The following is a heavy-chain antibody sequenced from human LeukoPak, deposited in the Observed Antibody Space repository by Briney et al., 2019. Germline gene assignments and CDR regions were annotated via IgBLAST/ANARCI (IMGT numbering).Heavy chain of an antibody. CDR3: AKDLEYCGGDCYTGLFY. D-gene: IGHD2-21*02. J-gene: IGHJ4*02. Sequence: GGSLRLSCAASGFTFSSYARSWVRQAPGKGLEWVSAISGSGGSTYYADSVKGRFTISRDNSKNTLYLQMNSLRAEDTAVYYCAKDLEYCGGDCYTGLFYWGQGTLVTVSS. CDR1: GFTFSSYA. CDR2: ISGSGGST. V-gene: IGHV3-23*01.